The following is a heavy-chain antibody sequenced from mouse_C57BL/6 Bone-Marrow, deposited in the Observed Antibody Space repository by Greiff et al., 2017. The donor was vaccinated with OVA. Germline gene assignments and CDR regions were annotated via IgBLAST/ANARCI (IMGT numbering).Heavy chain of an antibody. CDR1: GYTFTDYE. CDR2: IDPETGGT. Sequence: QVQLQQSGAELVRPGASVTLSCKASGYTFTDYEMHWVKQTPVHGLEWIGAIDPETGGTAYNQKFKGKAILTADKSSSTASMALRSLTSEDSAVYYCTRARSNYGDFDYWGQGTTLTVSS. CDR3: TRARSNYGDFDY. V-gene: IGHV1-15*01. D-gene: IGHD2-5*01. J-gene: IGHJ2*01.